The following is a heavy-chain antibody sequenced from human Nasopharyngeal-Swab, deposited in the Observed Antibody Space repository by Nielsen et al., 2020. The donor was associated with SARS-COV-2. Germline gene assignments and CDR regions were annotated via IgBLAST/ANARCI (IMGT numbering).Heavy chain of an antibody. D-gene: IGHD1-1*01. CDR2: IYYSGDT. Sequence: SETLSLTCVVSGAFITSGDYHWTWIRQTPGTGLEWIGYIYYSGDTQFNPSLECRLSMSLDTSKNQFSLKMTSVTAADTAVYYCAARNIMEIGQLEAWGQGILVTVSA. CDR3: AARNIMEIGQLEA. V-gene: IGHV4-30-4*01. CDR1: GAFITSGDYH. J-gene: IGHJ5*02.